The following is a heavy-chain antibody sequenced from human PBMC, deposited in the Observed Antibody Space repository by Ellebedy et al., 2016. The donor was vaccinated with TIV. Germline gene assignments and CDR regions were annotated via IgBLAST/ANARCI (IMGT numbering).Heavy chain of an antibody. J-gene: IGHJ4*02. D-gene: IGHD6-13*01. V-gene: IGHV3-48*02. CDR1: GSTFSTYS. Sequence: GESLKISCTASGSTFSTYSMNWVRQAPGKGLEWVSYVSGSGKTTYYTDSVKGRFTISRDNAKNSLYLHMNSLRDEDTAVYYCARQSYSSSFDYWGQGTLVTVSS. CDR3: ARQSYSSSFDY. CDR2: VSGSGKTT.